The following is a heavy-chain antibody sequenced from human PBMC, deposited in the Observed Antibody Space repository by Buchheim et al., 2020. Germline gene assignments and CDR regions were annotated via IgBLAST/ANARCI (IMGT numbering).Heavy chain of an antibody. D-gene: IGHD3-16*02. V-gene: IGHV4-39*07. Sequence: QLQLQESGPGLVKASETLSLTCTVSGGSISSSSSYWGWVRQPPGRGLEWIGSFYDSESTYYNPSLKSRVNRSVDTSKNQFSLKLNSVTAADTAVYYCARVYPVFDYWGQGTL. J-gene: IGHJ4*02. CDR3: ARVYPVFDY. CDR1: GGSISSSSSY. CDR2: FYDSEST.